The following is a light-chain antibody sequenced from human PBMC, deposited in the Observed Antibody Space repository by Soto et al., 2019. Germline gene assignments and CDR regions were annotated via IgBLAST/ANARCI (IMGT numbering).Light chain of an antibody. CDR1: QSVSSGY. Sequence: EIVLTQSPGTLSLSPGERATLSCRASQSVSSGYLAWYQQKPGQAPRLLIYGASNRATGIPHRFSGSGSGTDFTLTISRLEPEDFAVYYCQQYGSSQTFGQGTKLEIK. CDR2: GAS. J-gene: IGKJ1*01. V-gene: IGKV3-20*01. CDR3: QQYGSSQT.